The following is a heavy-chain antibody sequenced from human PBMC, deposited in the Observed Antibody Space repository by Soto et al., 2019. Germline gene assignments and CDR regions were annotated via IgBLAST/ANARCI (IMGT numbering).Heavy chain of an antibody. D-gene: IGHD2-15*01. CDR3: TSSSVSAIVVVAAASELDY. CDR2: ISYDGSNK. CDR1: GFTFKSNA. J-gene: IGHJ4*02. V-gene: IGHV3-30*04. Sequence: QVQLVESGGGVVQPGRSLRLSCAASGFTFKSNAMHWVRQAPGKGLEWVAVISYDGSNKHYTDSVKGRFTISRDNSKNALYLQMNGLIPEDTAVYYCTSSSVSAIVVVAAASELDYWGQGTLVTVSS.